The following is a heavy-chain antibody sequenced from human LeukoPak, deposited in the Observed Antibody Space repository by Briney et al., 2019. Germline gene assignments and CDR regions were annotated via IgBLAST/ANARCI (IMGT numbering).Heavy chain of an antibody. D-gene: IGHD6-13*01. CDR2: ISWNGDRT. CDR3: AREPKAAAGITYYFDY. V-gene: IGHV3-20*04. J-gene: IGHJ4*02. CDR1: GFMFDDHG. Sequence: PGGSLRLSCGASGFMFDDHGMSWVRQAPGKGLEWVSKISWNGDRTGYADSVKGRFTISRDSAKNSLYLQMNNLRVEDTAFYFCAREPKAAAGITYYFDYWGQGTLVTVSP.